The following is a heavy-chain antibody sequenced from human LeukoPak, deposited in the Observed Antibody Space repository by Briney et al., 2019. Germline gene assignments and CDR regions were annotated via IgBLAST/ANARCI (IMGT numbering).Heavy chain of an antibody. V-gene: IGHV4-31*03. CDR2: ISYSGSA. D-gene: IGHD5-18*01. J-gene: IGHJ6*02. Sequence: PSQTLSLTCTVSGGSITSGGSYWTWIRQHPGKGLEWIGYISYSGSAYYNPSLKRRLTMLVDTSKNQFSLKLSSVTAADTAVYYCARDQGAEYSYEDYGMDVWGQGTTVTVSS. CDR3: ARDQGAEYSYEDYGMDV. CDR1: GGSITSGGSY.